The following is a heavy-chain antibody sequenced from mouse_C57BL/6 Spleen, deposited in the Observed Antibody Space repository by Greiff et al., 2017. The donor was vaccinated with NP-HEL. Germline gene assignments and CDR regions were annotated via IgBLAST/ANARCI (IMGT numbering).Heavy chain of an antibody. V-gene: IGHV2-2*01. CDR1: GFSLTSYG. CDR3: AREKWTEGHYFDY. CDR2: IWSGGST. Sequence: QVQLKQSGPGLVQPSQSLSITCTASGFSLTSYGVHWVRQSPGKGLEWLGVIWSGGSTDYNAAFISRLSISKDNSKSQVFFKRNSLQADDTAIYYCAREKWTEGHYFDYWGQGTTLTVSS. J-gene: IGHJ2*01. D-gene: IGHD3-3*01.